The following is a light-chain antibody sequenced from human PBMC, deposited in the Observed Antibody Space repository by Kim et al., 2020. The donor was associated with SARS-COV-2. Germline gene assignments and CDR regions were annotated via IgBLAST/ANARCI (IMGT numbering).Light chain of an antibody. CDR2: AAS. V-gene: IGKV1-12*01. CDR1: QDISSY. Sequence: VSAAVGDRVTLTCRASQDISSYLAWYQQKPGKAPKLLIYAASNLQSGVPSRFSGSGSGTDFTLTISSLQPEDFATYYCQQANSFSFGGGTKVDIK. CDR3: QQANSFS. J-gene: IGKJ4*01.